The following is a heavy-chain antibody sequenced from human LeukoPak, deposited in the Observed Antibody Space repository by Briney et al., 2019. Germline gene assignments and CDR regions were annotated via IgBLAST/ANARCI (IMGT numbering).Heavy chain of an antibody. Sequence: ASVKVSCKAYGYTFTSNDINWVRQATGQGLEWMGWMNPNSGNTGYAQKFQGRVTMTRNTSISTAFMELSSLRSEDTVVYYCASGMAVADSDAFDIWGQGTMVTVSS. D-gene: IGHD6-19*01. CDR2: MNPNSGNT. CDR1: GYTFTSND. CDR3: ASGMAVADSDAFDI. J-gene: IGHJ3*02. V-gene: IGHV1-8*01.